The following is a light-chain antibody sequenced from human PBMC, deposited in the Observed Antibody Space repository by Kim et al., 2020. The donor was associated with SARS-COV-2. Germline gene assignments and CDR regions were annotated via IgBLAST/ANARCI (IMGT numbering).Light chain of an antibody. V-gene: IGKV1-5*01. CDR1: QSISSW. CDR2: DAS. CDR3: QQYNSYPYT. J-gene: IGKJ2*01. Sequence: DIQMTQSPSTLSASVGDRVTITCRASQSISSWLAWYQQKPGKAPKLLIYDASSLESGVPSRFSGSGSGTEFTLTISSLQPDDFATYYCQQYNSYPYTFGQWTTLEI.